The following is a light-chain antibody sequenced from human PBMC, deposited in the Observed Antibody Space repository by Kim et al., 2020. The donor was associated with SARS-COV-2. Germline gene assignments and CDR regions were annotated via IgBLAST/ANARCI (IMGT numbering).Light chain of an antibody. V-gene: IGLV6-57*01. J-gene: IGLJ3*02. CDR2: EDN. CDR1: SRSIASNY. CDR3: QSYDSSNRV. Sequence: GKTVTISCTLSSRSIASNYVQWYQQRPGSSPPTVIYEDNQRPAGVPDRFSGSIDSSSNSASLTISGLKTEDEADYYCQSYDSSNRVFGGGTQLTVL.